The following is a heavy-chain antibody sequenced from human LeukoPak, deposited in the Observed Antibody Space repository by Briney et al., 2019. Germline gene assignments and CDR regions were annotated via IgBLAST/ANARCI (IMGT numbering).Heavy chain of an antibody. CDR2: IWYDGSNK. V-gene: IGHV3-33*01. CDR1: GITFSSFG. CDR3: ARDGTQTAGPFDP. Sequence: GGSLRLSCAASGITFSSFGMHWVRQAPGKGLEGVAFIWYDGSNKYYADSVKGRFTISRDNSKNTLYLQMNSLRVEDTAVYYCARDGTQTAGPFDPWGQGTLVTVSS. D-gene: IGHD1/OR15-1a*01. J-gene: IGHJ5*02.